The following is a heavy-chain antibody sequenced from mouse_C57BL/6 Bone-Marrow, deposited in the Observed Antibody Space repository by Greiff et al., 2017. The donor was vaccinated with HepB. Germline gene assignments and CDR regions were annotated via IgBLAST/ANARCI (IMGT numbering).Heavy chain of an antibody. J-gene: IGHJ2*01. D-gene: IGHD1-1*01. CDR3: TSYYGSSVDY. CDR1: GYTFTDYE. V-gene: IGHV1-15*01. Sequence: VKVVESGAELVRPGASVTLSCKASGYTFTDYEMHWVKQTPVHGLEWIGAIDPETGGTAYNQKFKGKAILTADKSSSTAYMELRSLTSEDSAVYYCTSYYGSSVDYWGQGTTLTVSS. CDR2: IDPETGGT.